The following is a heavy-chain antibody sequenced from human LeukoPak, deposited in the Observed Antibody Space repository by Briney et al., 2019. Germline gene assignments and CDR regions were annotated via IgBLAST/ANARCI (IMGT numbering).Heavy chain of an antibody. D-gene: IGHD1-26*01. J-gene: IGHJ4*02. CDR1: GFTFSSYA. CDR3: AKDRGSYRVGYFDY. CDR2: ISGSGGST. V-gene: IGHV3-23*01. Sequence: SGGSPRLSCAASGFTFSSYAMSWVRQAPGKGLEWVSAISGSGGSTYYADSVKGRFTISRDNSKNTLYLQMNSLRAEDTAVYYCAKDRGSYRVGYFDYWGQGTLVTVSS.